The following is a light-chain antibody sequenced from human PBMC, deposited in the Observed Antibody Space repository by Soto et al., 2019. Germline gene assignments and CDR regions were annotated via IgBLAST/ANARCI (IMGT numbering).Light chain of an antibody. CDR1: QRITWNY. Sequence: DIVLTQSPGTLSLSPGETATLSCRAGQRITWNYVAWYQQKPGQAPSLLIYGASIRATGVPDRFSGSGYGTDFTLTISRLEPEDFAVYYCQQYVHSPHTFGQGTNLEIK. CDR2: GAS. V-gene: IGKV3-20*01. J-gene: IGKJ2*01. CDR3: QQYVHSPHT.